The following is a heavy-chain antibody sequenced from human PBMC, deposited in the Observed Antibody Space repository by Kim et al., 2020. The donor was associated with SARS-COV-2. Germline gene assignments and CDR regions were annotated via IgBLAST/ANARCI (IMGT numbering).Heavy chain of an antibody. CDR2: INHSGST. V-gene: IGHV4-34*01. J-gene: IGHJ4*02. D-gene: IGHD2-21*02. CDR3: ARGGGDGDYPDY. Sequence: SETLSLTCAVYGGSFSGYYWSWIRQPPGKGLEWIGEINHSGSTNYNPSLKSRVTISVDTSKNQFSLKLSSVTAADTAVYYCARGGGDGDYPDYWGQGTLVTDSS. CDR1: GGSFSGYY.